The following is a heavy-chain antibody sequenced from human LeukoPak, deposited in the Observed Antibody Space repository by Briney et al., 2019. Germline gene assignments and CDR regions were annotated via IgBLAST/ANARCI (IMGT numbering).Heavy chain of an antibody. D-gene: IGHD5-12*01. CDR2: IIPILGIA. J-gene: IGHJ5*02. V-gene: IGHV1-69*04. CDR3: ARSGIVATITHWFDP. CDR1: GGTFSSYA. Sequence: SVKVSCKASGGTFSSYAISWVRQAPGQGLEWMGRIIPILGIANYAQKFQGRVTITADKSTSTAYMELSSLRSEDTAVYYCARSGIVATITHWFDPWGQGTLVTVSS.